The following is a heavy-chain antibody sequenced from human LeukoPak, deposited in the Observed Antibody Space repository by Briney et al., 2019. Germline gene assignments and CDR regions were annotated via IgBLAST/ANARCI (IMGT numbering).Heavy chain of an antibody. D-gene: IGHD6-19*01. Sequence: SETLSLTCAVSGGSISSGGYSWTWIRQPPGKGLEWIGYIYDSGSTYYSPSLKSRVTISVDRSKNQFSLKLSSVTAADTAVYYCARNFAVTGPMDYFDYWGQGTLVTVSS. V-gene: IGHV4-30-2*01. CDR2: IYDSGST. J-gene: IGHJ4*02. CDR1: GGSISSGGYS. CDR3: ARNFAVTGPMDYFDY.